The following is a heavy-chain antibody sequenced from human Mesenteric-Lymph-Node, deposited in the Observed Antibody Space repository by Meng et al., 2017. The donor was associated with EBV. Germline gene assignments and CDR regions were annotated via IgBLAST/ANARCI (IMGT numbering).Heavy chain of an antibody. Sequence: QGKLHQLGAGLLNPSATLSLTCAVYGASFSDYYGTWIRQPPGKGLEWIGEVNHGGATIYNPSLESRVTISIDTSKNQFSLKVTSVTAADTAVYFCATLGSFASSIDPWGQGTLVTVSS. V-gene: IGHV4-34*01. CDR3: ATLGSFASSIDP. CDR1: GASFSDYY. D-gene: IGHD3-16*01. J-gene: IGHJ5*02. CDR2: VNHGGAT.